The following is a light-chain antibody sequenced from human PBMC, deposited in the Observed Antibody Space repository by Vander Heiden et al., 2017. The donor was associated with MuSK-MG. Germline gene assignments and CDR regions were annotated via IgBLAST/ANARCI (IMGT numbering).Light chain of an antibody. Sequence: DIQMTQSPSTVSASVGDRVTITCRASKTIGTYLAWFQQKPGTAPKLLIYKSSTLERGVPSRFRGSGSVTQFTLTIRSLQPDDFATYYCQQYSNYWTFGQGTKVGI. CDR3: QQYSNYWT. V-gene: IGKV1-5*03. CDR2: KSS. CDR1: KTIGTY. J-gene: IGKJ1*01.